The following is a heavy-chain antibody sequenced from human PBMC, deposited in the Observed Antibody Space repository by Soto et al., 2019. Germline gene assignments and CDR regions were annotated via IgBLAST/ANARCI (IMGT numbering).Heavy chain of an antibody. CDR1: GFSFSNYW. CDR3: ARSPGGYYID. CDR2: INTDGSST. Sequence: EVQLVESGGGLVQPGGSLRLSCTDSGFSFSNYWMHWVRQGPGKGLMWVSRINTDGSSTNYADSVKGRFTISRDNAKNTLYLQMNSLRAEDTAVYYCARSPGGYYIDWGQGTMVTVSS. D-gene: IGHD3-9*01. V-gene: IGHV3-74*01. J-gene: IGHJ3*01.